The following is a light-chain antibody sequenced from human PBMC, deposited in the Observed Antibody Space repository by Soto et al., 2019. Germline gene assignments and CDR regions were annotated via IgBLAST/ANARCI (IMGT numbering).Light chain of an antibody. CDR1: QNINTY. CDR3: QQTSSAPFT. CDR2: DAA. Sequence: DIQMTQSPSSLSAAVGDRVTITCRASQNINTYLNWYQQKPWKAPKLLIFDAAILQSGVLSRFSGSGSRTDFTLTITSLQPEDFATYYCQQTSSAPFTFGPGTKVDIK. J-gene: IGKJ3*01. V-gene: IGKV1-39*01.